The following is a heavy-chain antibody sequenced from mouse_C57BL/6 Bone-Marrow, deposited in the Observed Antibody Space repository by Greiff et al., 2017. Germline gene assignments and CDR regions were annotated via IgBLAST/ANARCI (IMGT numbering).Heavy chain of an antibody. CDR1: GYTFTNYW. CDR2: IYPGGGYT. J-gene: IGHJ4*01. V-gene: IGHV1-63*01. D-gene: IGHD1-3*01. CDR3: ARREGYSGDAMDY. Sequence: QVQLQQSGAELVRPGTSVKMSCKASGYTFTNYWIGWAKQRPGHGLEWIGDIYPGGGYTNYNEKFKGKATLTADKSSSTAYMQFSSLTSEDSAIYYCARREGYSGDAMDYWGQGTSVTVAS.